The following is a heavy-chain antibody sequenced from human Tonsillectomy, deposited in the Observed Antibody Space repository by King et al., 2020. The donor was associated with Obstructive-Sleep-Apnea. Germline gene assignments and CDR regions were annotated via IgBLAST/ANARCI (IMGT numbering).Heavy chain of an antibody. V-gene: IGHV4-59*01. D-gene: IGHD4-17*01. J-gene: IGHJ2*01. CDR2: IYYSGST. CDR3: ARAGSTVTSTSLSHWYFDL. CDR1: GGSISSYY. Sequence: VQLQESGPGLVKPSETLSLTCTVFGGSISSYYWSWIRQPPGKGLEWIGHIYYSGSTNYNPSLKSRVTISVDTSKNQFSLKVSSVTAADTAVYYCARAGSTVTSTSLSHWYFDLWGRGTLVTVSS.